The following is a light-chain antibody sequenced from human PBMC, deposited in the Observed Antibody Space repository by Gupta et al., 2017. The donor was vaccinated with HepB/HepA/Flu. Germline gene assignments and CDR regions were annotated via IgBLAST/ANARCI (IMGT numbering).Light chain of an antibody. CDR3: QQYNGFSSS. Sequence: PMTPSPFTPPGFVGDRVTITCRASQSISMWLAWYQQKAGEAPKLLIYKASSLDSGVPSRFSGSGSGTEFTLTISSLQPDDSATYYCQQYNGFSSSFGEGTKLEIK. J-gene: IGKJ2*04. CDR2: KAS. CDR1: QSISMW. V-gene: IGKV1-5*03.